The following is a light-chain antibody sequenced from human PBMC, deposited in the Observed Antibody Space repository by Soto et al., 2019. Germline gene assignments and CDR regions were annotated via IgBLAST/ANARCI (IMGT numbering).Light chain of an antibody. CDR3: QQYYTYPYT. J-gene: IGKJ2*01. V-gene: IGKV1-8*01. CDR2: TAS. Sequence: AIRMTQSPSSFSASTGDRVTITCRASQGISNSLAWYQQKPGKAPNLLIYTASILQSGVPSRFSGSGSGTDFTLTISCLQSEDFATYYCQQYYTYPYTFGQGTKLEIK. CDR1: QGISNS.